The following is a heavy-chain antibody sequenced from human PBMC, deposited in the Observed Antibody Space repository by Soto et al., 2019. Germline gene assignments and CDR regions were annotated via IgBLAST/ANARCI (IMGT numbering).Heavy chain of an antibody. D-gene: IGHD3-9*01. CDR3: AKDGLSRDILTGYHTSDYFQH. CDR2: ISGSGGST. J-gene: IGHJ1*01. Sequence: EVQLLESGGGLVQPGGSLRLSCAASGFTFSSYAMSWVRQAPGKGLEWVSAISGSGGSTYYADSVKGRFTISRDNSKNTLYLQMNSLRAEDTAVYYCAKDGLSRDILTGYHTSDYFQHWGQGTLVTVSS. V-gene: IGHV3-23*01. CDR1: GFTFSSYA.